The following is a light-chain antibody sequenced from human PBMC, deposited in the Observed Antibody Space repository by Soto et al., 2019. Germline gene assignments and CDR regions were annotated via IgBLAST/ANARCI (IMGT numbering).Light chain of an antibody. CDR2: LNSDGSH. V-gene: IGLV4-69*01. CDR1: SGHSTYA. CDR3: QTWGTGIVV. Sequence: QPVLTQSPSASASLGASVKLTCTLSSGHSTYAIAWHQQQPEKGPRYLMKLNSDGSHKKGDGIPDRFSGSSSGDERFLTISSLQSEDEAAYYCQTWGTGIVVFGGGTKVTVL. J-gene: IGLJ2*01.